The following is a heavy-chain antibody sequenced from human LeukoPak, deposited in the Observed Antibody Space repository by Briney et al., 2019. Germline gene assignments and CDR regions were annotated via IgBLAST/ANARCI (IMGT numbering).Heavy chain of an antibody. Sequence: SVKVSCKASGFTFTSSAVQWVRQARGQRLEWIGWIVVGSGNTNYAQKFQERVTITRDMSTSTAYMELSSLRSEDTAVYYCAAGYNWNYERLGYYFDYWGQGTLVTVSS. CDR3: AAGYNWNYERLGYYFDY. V-gene: IGHV1-58*01. CDR2: IVVGSGNT. D-gene: IGHD1-7*01. J-gene: IGHJ4*02. CDR1: GFTFTSSA.